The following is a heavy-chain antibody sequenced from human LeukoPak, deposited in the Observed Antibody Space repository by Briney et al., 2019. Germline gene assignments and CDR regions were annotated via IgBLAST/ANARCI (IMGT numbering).Heavy chain of an antibody. CDR2: VDGSGTTV. D-gene: IGHD6-19*01. CDR3: VRLYDY. J-gene: IGHJ4*02. Sequence: PGGSLRLACAASGFTFSSYTMHWVRQAPGKGLEWVSYVDGSGTTVYYADAVRGRFTIYRDNAKNSLYLKMNSLRAEDTAVYYCVRLYDYWGQGTLVTVSS. CDR1: GFTFSSYT. V-gene: IGHV3-48*03.